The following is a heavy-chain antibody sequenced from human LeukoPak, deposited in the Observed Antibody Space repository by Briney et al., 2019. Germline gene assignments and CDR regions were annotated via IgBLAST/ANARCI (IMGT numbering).Heavy chain of an antibody. CDR2: ISSSSRTI. Sequence: GGSLRLSCAASGFTFSRYYMNWVRQAPGKGLEWVSYISSSSRTIYYADSVKGRFTISRDNAENSLYLQMSSLRAEDMAVYYCARSIGSEYYMDVWGTGTTVTVSS. V-gene: IGHV3-48*04. J-gene: IGHJ6*03. D-gene: IGHD2-15*01. CDR3: ARSIGSEYYMDV. CDR1: GFTFSRYY.